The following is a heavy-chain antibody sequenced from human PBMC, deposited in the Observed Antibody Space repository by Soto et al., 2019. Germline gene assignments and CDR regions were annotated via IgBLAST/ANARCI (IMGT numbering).Heavy chain of an antibody. Sequence: PGGSLRLSCATSGFSFTIYWMSWVRQAPGRGLEWVANIKQDGGETYYMDSVKGRFTISRDNAKNTVYLQMNSLRAEDTAVYYCARGIIAEAGRSAFDIWGQGTMVTVS. J-gene: IGHJ3*02. D-gene: IGHD6-13*01. V-gene: IGHV3-7*01. CDR2: IKQDGGET. CDR1: GFSFTIYW. CDR3: ARGIIAEAGRSAFDI.